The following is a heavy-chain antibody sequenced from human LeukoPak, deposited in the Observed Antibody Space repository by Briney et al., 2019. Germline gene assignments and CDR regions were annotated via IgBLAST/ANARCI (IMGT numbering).Heavy chain of an antibody. Sequence: GGSLRLSCAASGFTFSSYAMSWVRQAPGKGLEWVSAISRSGGSTYYADSVKGRFTISRDNSKNTLYLQMNSLRAEDTAVYYCAKGPSLRFLEWLYRNWGQGTLVTVSS. CDR2: ISRSGGST. D-gene: IGHD3-3*01. V-gene: IGHV3-23*01. J-gene: IGHJ4*02. CDR3: AKGPSLRFLEWLYRN. CDR1: GFTFSSYA.